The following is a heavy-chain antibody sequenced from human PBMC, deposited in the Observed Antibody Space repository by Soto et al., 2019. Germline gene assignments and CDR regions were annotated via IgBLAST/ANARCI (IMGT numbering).Heavy chain of an antibody. V-gene: IGHV3-53*01. CDR3: ARDFDGGPLGF. CDR1: VLSVSSNY. J-gene: IGHJ4*02. Sequence: WWSLRLSCSASVLSVSSNYMTWFRQAPGKGLEWVSVIYSGGSTYYADSVKGRFTISRDNSKNTLYLQMNSLRADDTAVYYCARDFDGGPLGFWGQGTLVTVSS. CDR2: IYSGGST. D-gene: IGHD3-16*01.